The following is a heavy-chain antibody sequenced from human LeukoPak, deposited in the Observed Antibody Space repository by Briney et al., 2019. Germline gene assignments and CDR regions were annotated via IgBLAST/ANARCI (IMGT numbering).Heavy chain of an antibody. CDR2: IYTSGST. Sequence: SETLSLTCTVSGGSISSGSYYWSWIRQPAGKGLEWIGRIYTSGSTNYNPSLKSRVTISVDTSKNQFSLKLSSVTAADTAVYYCARSLRGYYGSGSTYYYYYMDVWGKGTTVTISS. V-gene: IGHV4-61*02. J-gene: IGHJ6*03. D-gene: IGHD3-10*01. CDR1: GGSISSGSYY. CDR3: ARSLRGYYGSGSTYYYYYMDV.